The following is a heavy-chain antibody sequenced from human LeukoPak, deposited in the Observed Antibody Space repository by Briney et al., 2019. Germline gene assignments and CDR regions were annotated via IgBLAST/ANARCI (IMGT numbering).Heavy chain of an antibody. CDR2: IYSGGST. Sequence: GGSLRLSCAASGFTVRSNYMTWVRQAPGKGLEWVSVIYSGGSTYYADSVKGRFTISRDNSKNMLYLQMNSLRAEDTAVYYCAREIIQLPGYFDYWGQGTLVTVAS. V-gene: IGHV3-53*01. CDR1: GFTVRSNY. D-gene: IGHD5-18*01. J-gene: IGHJ4*02. CDR3: AREIIQLPGYFDY.